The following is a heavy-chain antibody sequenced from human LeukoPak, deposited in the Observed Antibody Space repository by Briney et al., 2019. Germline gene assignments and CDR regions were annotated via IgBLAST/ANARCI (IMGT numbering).Heavy chain of an antibody. CDR3: ARGADFWSGYNDY. J-gene: IGHJ4*02. CDR1: GGTFSSYA. Sequence: SVKVSCKASGGTFSSYAISWVRQAPGQGLEWMGGIIPIFGTANYAQKFQGRVTITADESTSTAYMELSSLRSEDTAVNYCARGADFWSGYNDYWGQGTLVSVSS. CDR2: IIPIFGTA. D-gene: IGHD3-3*01. V-gene: IGHV1-69*01.